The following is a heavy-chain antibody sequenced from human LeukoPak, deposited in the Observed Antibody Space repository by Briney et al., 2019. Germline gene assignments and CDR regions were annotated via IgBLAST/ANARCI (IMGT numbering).Heavy chain of an antibody. J-gene: IGHJ4*02. CDR3: ARPTLYYYDSSGYSLGY. CDR2: INPSGGST. V-gene: IGHV1-46*01. Sequence: ASVKVSCKASGYTFTSYYMHWVRQAPGQGLEWMGIINPSGGSTSYAQKFQGRVTMTRDTSTSTVYMELSSLRSEDTAVYYCARPTLYYYDSSGYSLGYWGQGTLVTVSS. CDR1: GYTFTSYY. D-gene: IGHD3-22*01.